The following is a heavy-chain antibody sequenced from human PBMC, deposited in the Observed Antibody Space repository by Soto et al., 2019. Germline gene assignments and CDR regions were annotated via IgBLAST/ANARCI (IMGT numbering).Heavy chain of an antibody. J-gene: IGHJ4*02. V-gene: IGHV3-48*03. CDR2: IRGGGSPI. Sequence: EVQLVESGGGLVQPGGSLRLSCAASGFTFSAYEMNWVRQAPGKGLEWISYIRGGGSPIYYAESVKGRFTGSRDDAKKSLYLQMNSLGVEDTAIYYCATKMFGTTYFSNWGQGTLVAVSS. CDR3: ATKMFGTTYFSN. D-gene: IGHD1-7*01. CDR1: GFTFSAYE.